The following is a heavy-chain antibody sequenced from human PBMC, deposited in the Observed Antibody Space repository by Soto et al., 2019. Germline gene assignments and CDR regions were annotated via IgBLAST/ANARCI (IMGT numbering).Heavy chain of an antibody. CDR3: ARDYYDSSGYYFDY. V-gene: IGHV1-69*05. CDR1: GGTFSSYA. CDR2: IIPIFGTA. J-gene: IGHJ4*02. Sequence: GASVKVSCKASGGTFSSYAISWVRQAPGQGLEWMGGIIPIFGTANYAQKFQGRVTITRDTSASTAYMELSSLRSEDTAVYYCARDYYDSSGYYFDYWGQGTLVTVSS. D-gene: IGHD3-22*01.